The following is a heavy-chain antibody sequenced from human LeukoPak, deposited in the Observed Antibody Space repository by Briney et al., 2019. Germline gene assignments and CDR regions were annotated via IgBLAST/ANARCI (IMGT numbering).Heavy chain of an antibody. D-gene: IGHD4-23*01. CDR1: GFTFSSNW. Sequence: PGGSLRLSCAASGFTFSSNWMSWVRQAPGKGLEWVATINQNGGVKYYVDSVKGRFTISRDNAKTSLFLQMNSLRIDDTAMYYCTRTVNSASDFWGQGTLVTVSS. CDR2: INQNGGVK. CDR3: TRTVNSASDF. V-gene: IGHV3-7*03. J-gene: IGHJ4*02.